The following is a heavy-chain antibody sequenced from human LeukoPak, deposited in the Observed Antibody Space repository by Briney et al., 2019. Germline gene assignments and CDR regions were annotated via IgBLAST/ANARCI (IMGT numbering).Heavy chain of an antibody. V-gene: IGHV1-18*01. CDR3: AREFTMVRGVTISYGMDV. D-gene: IGHD3-10*01. CDR2: ISAYNGNT. J-gene: IGHJ6*02. CDR1: GYTFTSYG. Sequence: ASVKVSCKASGYTFTSYGISWVRQAPGQGLEWMGWISAYNGNTNYAQKLQGRATMTTDTSTSTAYMELRSLRSDDTAVYYCAREFTMVRGVTISYGMDVWGQGTTVTVSS.